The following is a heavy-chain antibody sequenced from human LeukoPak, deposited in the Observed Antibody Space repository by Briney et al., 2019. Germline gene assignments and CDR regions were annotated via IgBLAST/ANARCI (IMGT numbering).Heavy chain of an antibody. CDR2: INGDGSST. V-gene: IGHV3-74*01. Sequence: PGGSLRLSCAASGFTFTTHWMHWVRQAPGKGLVLVSRINGDGSSTTYADSVKGRFSISRDNAKSSLFLQMNSLRDDDTATYYCARSLGSPARFDYWGRGTLVTVSS. CDR1: GFTFTTHW. D-gene: IGHD1-26*01. CDR3: ARSLGSPARFDY. J-gene: IGHJ4*02.